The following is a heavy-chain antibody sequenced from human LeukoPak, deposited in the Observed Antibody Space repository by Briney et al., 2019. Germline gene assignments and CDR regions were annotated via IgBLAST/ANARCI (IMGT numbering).Heavy chain of an antibody. J-gene: IGHJ4*02. V-gene: IGHV4-34*01. CDR3: ARLGDFFDY. CDR1: GGSFSGYY. D-gene: IGHD2-21*02. Sequence: PSETLSLTCAVYGGSFSGYYWGWLRQPPGKGLEWIGTIYYSGITYYNPSLKSRVTISVDTSKNQFSLKLSSVTAADTAVYYCARLGDFFDYWGQGALVTVSS. CDR2: IYYSGIT.